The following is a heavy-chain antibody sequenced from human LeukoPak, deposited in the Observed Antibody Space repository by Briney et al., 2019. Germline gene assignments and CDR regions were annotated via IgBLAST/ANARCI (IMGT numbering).Heavy chain of an antibody. CDR3: ARVGSSSLAHSTDY. D-gene: IGHD6-13*01. CDR1: GFTFSNSW. J-gene: IGHJ4*02. CDR2: IKPDGSAQ. Sequence: GGSLRLSCAAPGFTFSNSWMSWVRQAPGRGLEWVATIKPDGSAQYYVDSVKGRFTISRDNAKNSLFLQINSLRSEDTAVYYCARVGSSSLAHSTDYWGQGTLVTVSS. V-gene: IGHV3-7*03.